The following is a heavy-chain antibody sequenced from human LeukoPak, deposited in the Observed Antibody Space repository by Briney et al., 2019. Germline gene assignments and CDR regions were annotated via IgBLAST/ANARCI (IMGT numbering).Heavy chain of an antibody. J-gene: IGHJ4*02. CDR3: ATLGQRYCSGGSCYTSGSSDY. V-gene: IGHV3-23*01. Sequence: GGSLRLSCAASGFTFSSYAMSWVRQAPGKGLEWVSAISGSGGSTYYADSVKGRFTISGDNSKNTLYLQMNSLRAEDTAVYYCATLGQRYCSGGSCYTSGSSDYWGQGTLVTVSS. CDR2: ISGSGGST. D-gene: IGHD2-15*01. CDR1: GFTFSSYA.